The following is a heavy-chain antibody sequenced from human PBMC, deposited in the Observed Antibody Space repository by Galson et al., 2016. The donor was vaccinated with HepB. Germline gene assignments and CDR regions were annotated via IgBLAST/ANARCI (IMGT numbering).Heavy chain of an antibody. D-gene: IGHD1-26*01. CDR1: GFTFDDYT. J-gene: IGHJ6*02. Sequence: SLRLSCAASGFTFDDYTMHWVRQAPGKGLEWVSLISWDGGGTYYADSVKGRSTISRDNSKNCLYLLMNSLKIEDTAFYYCAKDTQMEYCYSGSCYYYYGMDVWGQGTTVTVS. V-gene: IGHV3-43*01. CDR3: AKDTQMEYCYSGSCYYYYGMDV. CDR2: ISWDGGGT.